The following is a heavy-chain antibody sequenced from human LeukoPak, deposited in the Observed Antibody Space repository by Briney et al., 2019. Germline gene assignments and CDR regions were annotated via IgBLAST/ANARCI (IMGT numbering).Heavy chain of an antibody. CDR2: ISYDGSKK. V-gene: IGHV3-30-3*01. J-gene: IGHJ5*02. CDR1: GFTFSSYA. Sequence: GGSLRLSCAASGFTFSSYAMSWVRQAPGKGLQWVAFISYDGSKKHCADSVQGRCTISRDNSKNTLSLQLNSLRADDTAVFYCTKGLLSWGQGTLLTVAA. CDR3: TKGLLS.